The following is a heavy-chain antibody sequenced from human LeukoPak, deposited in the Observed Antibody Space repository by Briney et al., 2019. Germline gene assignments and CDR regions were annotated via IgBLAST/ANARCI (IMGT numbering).Heavy chain of an antibody. J-gene: IGHJ4*02. CDR2: ISSDGSST. V-gene: IGHV3-74*01. Sequence: GGSLRLSCAASGLTFSNYYMHWVRQAPGKGPVWVSRISSDGSSTSYADSVKGRFTISRDNAKNTLYLQMSSLRAEDTAVYYCAKRVRADPKFYYFDYWGQGTLVTVSS. CDR1: GLTFSNYY. CDR3: AKRVRADPKFYYFDY. D-gene: IGHD6-19*01.